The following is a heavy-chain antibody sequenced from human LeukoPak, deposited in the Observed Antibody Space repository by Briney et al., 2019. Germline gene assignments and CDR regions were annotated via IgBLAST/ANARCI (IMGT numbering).Heavy chain of an antibody. CDR3: ARLIVVVTAYIDY. CDR1: GGSIRSSSSDFYY. CDR2: IYYSGSS. V-gene: IGHV4-39*01. J-gene: IGHJ4*02. D-gene: IGHD2-21*02. Sequence: SETLSLTCTVSGGSIRSSSSDFYYWGWIRQPPGQGLEWIGSIYYSGSSYYNPSLKGRATISVDTSKNQFSLKLSSVTAADTAVYYCARLIVVVTAYIDYWGQGILVTVSS.